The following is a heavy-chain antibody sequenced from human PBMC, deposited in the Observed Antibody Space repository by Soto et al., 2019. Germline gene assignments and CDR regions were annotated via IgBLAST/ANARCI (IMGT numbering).Heavy chain of an antibody. V-gene: IGHV3-30-3*01. CDR3: ARDLYYYDSSGPLAY. CDR1: GFTFSSYA. Sequence: PGGSLRLSCAASGFTFSSYAMPWVRQAPGKGLEWVAVISYDGSNKYYADSVKGRFTISRDNSKNTLYLQMNSLRAEDTAVYYCARDLYYYDSSGPLAYWGQGTLVTVSS. CDR2: ISYDGSNK. J-gene: IGHJ4*02. D-gene: IGHD3-22*01.